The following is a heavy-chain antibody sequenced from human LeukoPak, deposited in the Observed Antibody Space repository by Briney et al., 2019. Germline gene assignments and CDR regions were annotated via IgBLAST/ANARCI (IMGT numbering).Heavy chain of an antibody. J-gene: IGHJ4*02. CDR2: INPSGGLT. Sequence: VASVKVSCKASGYTFTSYYIYWVRQAPGQGLESMGIINPSGGLTTYSQRFQDRVTITRDTSTKTVYMELTNLTSEDTAVYYCAKAEGYGARDYWGQGTLVTVSS. V-gene: IGHV1-46*01. CDR1: GYTFTSYY. CDR3: AKAEGYGARDY. D-gene: IGHD5-18*01.